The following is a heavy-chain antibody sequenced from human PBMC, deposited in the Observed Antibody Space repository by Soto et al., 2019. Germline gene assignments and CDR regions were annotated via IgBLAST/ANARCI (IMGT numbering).Heavy chain of an antibody. D-gene: IGHD2-2*01. CDR2: FDPEDGET. V-gene: IGHV1-24*01. Sequence: GASVKVSCKVSGYTLTELSMHWVRQAPGKGLEWMGGFDPEDGETIYAQKFQGRVTMTEDTSTDTAYMELSSPRSEDTAVYYCPTSTGPDIVLVPVVWGQGTLVTVSS. CDR1: GYTLTELS. J-gene: IGHJ4*02. CDR3: PTSTGPDIVLVPVV.